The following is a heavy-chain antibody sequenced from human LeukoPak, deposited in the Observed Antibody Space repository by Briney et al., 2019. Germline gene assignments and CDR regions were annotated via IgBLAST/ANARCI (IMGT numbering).Heavy chain of an antibody. CDR3: AREVVSSPSYFDS. J-gene: IGHJ4*02. V-gene: IGHV3-53*01. Sequence: GGSLRLSCAASGFTVSRSYMYWARQASGRGREWVSFFYRGDSTYYAESVRGLFTISRDNSKNTLYLLMNSLIPEDTAVYYCAREVVSSPSYFDSWGQGTLVTVSS. CDR1: GFTVSRSY. D-gene: IGHD2-15*01. CDR2: FYRGDST.